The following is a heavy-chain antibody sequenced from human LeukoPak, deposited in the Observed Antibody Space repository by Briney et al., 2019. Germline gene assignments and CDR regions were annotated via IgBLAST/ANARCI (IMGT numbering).Heavy chain of an antibody. CDR3: ARDLVDTVMSHLVLFDY. V-gene: IGHV3-21*01. J-gene: IGHJ4*02. D-gene: IGHD5-18*01. CDR2: ISSSSSYI. CDR1: GFTFSSYS. Sequence: AGGSLRLSCAASGFTFSSYSMNWVRQAPGKGLEWVSSISSSSSYIYYADSVKGRFTISRDNAKNSLYLQMNSLRAEDTAVYYCARDLVDTVMSHLVLFDYWGQGTLVTVSS.